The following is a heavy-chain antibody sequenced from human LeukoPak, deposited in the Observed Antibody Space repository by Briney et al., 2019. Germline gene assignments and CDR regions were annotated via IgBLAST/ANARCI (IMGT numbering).Heavy chain of an antibody. CDR3: AIQSAMVCYGMDV. V-gene: IGHV4-39*01. Sequence: SETLSLTCTVSGGSINSSSYYWGWIRQPPGKGLEWIGSIYYSGSTYYNPSLKSRVTISVDTSRNQFSLKLSSVSAADTAVYYCAIQSAMVCYGMDVWGQATTVTVSS. CDR1: GGSINSSSYY. J-gene: IGHJ6*02. D-gene: IGHD5-18*01. CDR2: IYYSGST.